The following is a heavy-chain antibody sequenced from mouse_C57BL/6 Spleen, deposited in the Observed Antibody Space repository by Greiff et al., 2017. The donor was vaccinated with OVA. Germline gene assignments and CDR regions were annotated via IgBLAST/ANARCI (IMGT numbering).Heavy chain of an antibody. Sequence: VQLQQPGAELVKPGASVKLSCKASGYTFTSYWMQWVKQRPGQGLEWIGEIDPSDSYTNYSQKFKGKATLTVDTSSSTAYMQLSSLTSEDSAVYYCATRNWYYAMDYWGQGTSVTVSS. D-gene: IGHD4-1*01. CDR3: ATRNWYYAMDY. CDR2: IDPSDSYT. V-gene: IGHV1-50*01. CDR1: GYTFTSYW. J-gene: IGHJ4*01.